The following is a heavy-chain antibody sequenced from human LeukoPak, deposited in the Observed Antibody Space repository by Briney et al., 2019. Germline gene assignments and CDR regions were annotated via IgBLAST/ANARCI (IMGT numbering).Heavy chain of an antibody. Sequence: GGSLRLSCAASGFTFSSYWMHWVRQAPGKGLVWVSRINKDGSSTSYADSVKGRFTISRDNPKNTLFLQMNSLRAEDTAVYYCARDGAAAGTDYFDYWGQGTLVTVSS. CDR2: INKDGSST. CDR1: GFTFSSYW. CDR3: ARDGAAAGTDYFDY. J-gene: IGHJ4*02. D-gene: IGHD6-13*01. V-gene: IGHV3-74*01.